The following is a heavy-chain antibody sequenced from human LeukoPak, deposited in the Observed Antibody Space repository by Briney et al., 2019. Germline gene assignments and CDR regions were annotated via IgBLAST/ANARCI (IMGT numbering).Heavy chain of an antibody. CDR3: ASGGYSYGYDYFDY. CDR2: IIPIFGTA. D-gene: IGHD5-18*01. Sequence: GASVTVSCKASGGTFSSYAISWVRQAPGQGLEWMGGIIPIFGTANYAQKFQGRVTITTDESTSTAYMKLSSLRSEDTAVYYCASGGYSYGYDYFDYWGQGTLVTVSS. V-gene: IGHV1-69*05. CDR1: GGTFSSYA. J-gene: IGHJ4*02.